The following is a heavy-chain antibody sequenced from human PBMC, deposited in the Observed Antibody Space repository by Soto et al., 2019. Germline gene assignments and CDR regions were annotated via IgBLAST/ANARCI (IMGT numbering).Heavy chain of an antibody. CDR3: ATLPPRVVVSVLPIPT. J-gene: IGHJ4*02. CDR2: IDPSDSYT. Sequence: GESLKISCKGSGYSFTSYWISWVRQMPGKGLEWMGRIDPSDSYTNYSPSFQGHVTISADKSISTAYLQWSSLTAADAAMYYCATLPPRVVVSVLPIPTWGQGTQVTVSS. CDR1: GYSFTSYW. D-gene: IGHD2-21*01. V-gene: IGHV5-10-1*01.